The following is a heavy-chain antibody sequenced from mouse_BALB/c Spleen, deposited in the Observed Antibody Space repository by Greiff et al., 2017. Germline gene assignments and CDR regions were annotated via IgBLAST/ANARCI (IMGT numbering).Heavy chain of an antibody. D-gene: IGHD2-1*01. CDR1: GFTFSSYA. J-gene: IGHJ2*01. V-gene: IGHV5-9-4*01. CDR2: ISSGGSYT. Sequence: EVKLVESGGGLVKPGGSLKLSCAASGFTFSSYAMSWVRQSPEKRLEWVAEISSGGSYTYYPDSVKGRFTISRDNARNILYLQMSSLRSEDTAMYYCARGGSTSDYWGQGTTLTVSS. CDR3: ARGGSTSDY.